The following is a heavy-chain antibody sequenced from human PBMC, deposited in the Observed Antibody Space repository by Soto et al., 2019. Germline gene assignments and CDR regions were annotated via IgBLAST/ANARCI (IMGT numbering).Heavy chain of an antibody. V-gene: IGHV3-30-3*01. CDR3: ARAGRAYYYGSGSLRRKNDAEYFQH. Sequence: GGSLRLSCAASGFTFSSYAMRWVRQAPGKGLEWVAVISYDGSKKYYADAVKGRFTISRDNYKNTLSLQMNSLRAEVTAVYYRARAGRAYYYGSGSLRRKNDAEYFQHWGQGTLVTVSS. J-gene: IGHJ1*01. D-gene: IGHD3-10*01. CDR1: GFTFSSYA. CDR2: ISYDGSKK.